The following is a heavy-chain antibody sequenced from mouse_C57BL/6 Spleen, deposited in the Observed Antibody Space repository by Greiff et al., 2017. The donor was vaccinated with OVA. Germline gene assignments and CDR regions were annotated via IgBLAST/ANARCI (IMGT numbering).Heavy chain of an antibody. Sequence: EVQLQQSVAELVRPGASVKLSCTASGFTITNTYMHWVKQRPEQGLEWIGRIDPANGNTKYAPKFQGKATITADASSNTAYLQLSSLTSEDTAIYYCARTEGLPPYAMDYWGQGTSVTVSS. V-gene: IGHV14-3*01. CDR3: ARTEGLPPYAMDY. J-gene: IGHJ4*01. D-gene: IGHD2-4*01. CDR2: IDPANGNT. CDR1: GFTITNTY.